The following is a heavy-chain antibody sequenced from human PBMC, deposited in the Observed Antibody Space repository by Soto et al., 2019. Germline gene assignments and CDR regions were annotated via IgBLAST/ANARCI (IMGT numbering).Heavy chain of an antibody. Sequence: SGESLKISCKGSGYNFANYWIGWVRQMPGKGPEWMGIIYPGDSDVRYSPSFEGQVTISADKSISTAYLQWNSLKASDSAMYHCARSHSRGGSYFVILDSWRQRTLVTVSS. CDR1: GYNFANYW. D-gene: IGHD3-10*01. V-gene: IGHV5-51*01. CDR2: IYPGDSDV. J-gene: IGHJ4*02. CDR3: ARSHSRGGSYFVILDS.